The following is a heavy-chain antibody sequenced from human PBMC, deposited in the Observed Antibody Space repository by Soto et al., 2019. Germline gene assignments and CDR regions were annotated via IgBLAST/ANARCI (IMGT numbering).Heavy chain of an antibody. D-gene: IGHD6-6*01. V-gene: IGHV5-51*01. CDR2: IYSGDSDT. J-gene: IGHJ6*02. Sequence: GESLKISCQGPGYSFASYWIGWVRQIPGKDLELVGIIYSGDSDTRYSPSFQGQVTLPADQSLRPAYLQWTSLKASDPALYYCARNRSFTLGFYYDGMDVWGQGTTVTVSS. CDR1: GYSFASYW. CDR3: ARNRSFTLGFYYDGMDV.